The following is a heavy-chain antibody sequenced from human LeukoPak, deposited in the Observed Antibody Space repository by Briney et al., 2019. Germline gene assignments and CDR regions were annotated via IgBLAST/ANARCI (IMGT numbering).Heavy chain of an antibody. J-gene: IGHJ6*03. V-gene: IGHV3-30*02. CDR1: GFTFSSYG. Sequence: GGSLRLSCAASGFTFSSYGMHWVRQAPGKGLEWVAFIRYDGSNKYYADSVKGRFTISRDNSKNTLYLQMNSLRAEDTAVYYCARVIAFRGYMDVWGKGTTVTVSS. CDR2: IRYDGSNK. D-gene: IGHD3-16*02. CDR3: ARVIAFRGYMDV.